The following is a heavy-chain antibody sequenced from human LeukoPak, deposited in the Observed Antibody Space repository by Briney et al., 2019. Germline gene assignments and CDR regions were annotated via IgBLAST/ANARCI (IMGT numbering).Heavy chain of an antibody. D-gene: IGHD6-19*01. CDR3: ARAAYSSGWYGKKKQKYYFDY. J-gene: IGHJ4*02. CDR1: GGSISSYY. Sequence: PSETLSLTCTVSGGSISSYYWSWIRQPAGKGLEWIGRIYTSGSTNYNPSLKSRVTMSVDTSKNQFSLKLSSVTAADTAVYYCARAAYSSGWYGKKKQKYYFDYWGQGTLVTVSS. V-gene: IGHV4-4*07. CDR2: IYTSGST.